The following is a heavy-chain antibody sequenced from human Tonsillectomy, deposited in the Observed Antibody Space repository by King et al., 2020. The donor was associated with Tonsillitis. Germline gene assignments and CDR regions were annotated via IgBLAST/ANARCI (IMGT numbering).Heavy chain of an antibody. Sequence: VQLVESGGGLVKPGGSLRLSCAASGFTFSDYYMSWIRQAPGKGLEWVSYISSSSSYTNYADSVKGRFTISRDNAKNSLYLQMNSLRAEDTAVYYCARSYCSCGSCQGAFDIWGQGTMVTVSS. CDR3: ARSYCSCGSCQGAFDI. J-gene: IGHJ3*02. CDR2: ISSSSSYT. CDR1: GFTFSDYY. D-gene: IGHD2-15*01. V-gene: IGHV3-11*05.